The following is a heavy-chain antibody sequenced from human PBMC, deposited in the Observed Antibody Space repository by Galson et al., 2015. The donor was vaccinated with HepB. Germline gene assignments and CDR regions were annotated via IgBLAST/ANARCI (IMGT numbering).Heavy chain of an antibody. CDR3: VRGTRGYVDY. J-gene: IGHJ4*02. D-gene: IGHD3-10*01. Sequence: CAISGDSVSSNSVAWNWIRQSPSRGLEWLGRTYYRSKWYYEYGTSVKSRITINPDTTKNQFSLQLNSVTPEDTAVYYCVRGTRGYVDYWGQGTLVTVSS. V-gene: IGHV6-1*01. CDR2: TYYRSKWYY. CDR1: GDSVSSNSVA.